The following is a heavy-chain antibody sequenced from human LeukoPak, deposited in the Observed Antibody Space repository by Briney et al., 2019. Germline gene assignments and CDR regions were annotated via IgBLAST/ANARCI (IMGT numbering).Heavy chain of an antibody. CDR2: IYYSGST. CDR1: GGSISSYY. V-gene: IGHV4-59*01. CDR3: ARDKDYGSHDY. D-gene: IGHD3-10*01. J-gene: IGHJ4*02. Sequence: NSSETLSLTCTVSGGSISSYYWSWIRQPPGKGLEWIGYIYYSGSTNYNPSLKSRVTISVDTSKNQFSLKLSSVTAADTAVYYCARDKDYGSHDYWGQGTLVTVSS.